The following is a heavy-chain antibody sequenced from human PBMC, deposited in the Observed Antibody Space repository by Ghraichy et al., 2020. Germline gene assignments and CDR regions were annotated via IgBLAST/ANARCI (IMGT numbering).Heavy chain of an antibody. Sequence: SCAVSGYSISSGYYWGWIRQPPGKGLEWIGSIYHSGSTYYNPSLKSRVTISVDTSKNQFSLKLSSVTAADTAVYYCARVGGYSYGYLDYWGQGTLVTVSS. D-gene: IGHD5-18*01. CDR2: IYHSGST. V-gene: IGHV4-38-2*01. J-gene: IGHJ4*02. CDR3: ARVGGYSYGYLDY. CDR1: GYSISSGYY.